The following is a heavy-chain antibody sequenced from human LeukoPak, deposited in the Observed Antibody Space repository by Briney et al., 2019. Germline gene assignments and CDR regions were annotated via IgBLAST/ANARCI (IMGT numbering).Heavy chain of an antibody. D-gene: IGHD3-9*01. CDR2: IYYSGST. CDR3: ARAYYDILTGYYNVADY. CDR1: GGSPSSGGYY. J-gene: IGHJ4*02. Sequence: SETLSLTCTVSGGSPSSGGYYWRWIRQHPGKGLEWIGYIYYSGSTYYNPSLKSRVTISVDTSKNQFSLKLSSVTAADTAVYYCARAYYDILTGYYNVADYWGQGTLVTVSS. V-gene: IGHV4-31*03.